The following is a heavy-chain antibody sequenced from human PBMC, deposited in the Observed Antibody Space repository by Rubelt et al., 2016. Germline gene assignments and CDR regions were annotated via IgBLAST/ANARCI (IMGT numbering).Heavy chain of an antibody. D-gene: IGHD3-3*01. V-gene: IGHV1-18*01. CDR3: ARDPPNRRHDFWSGSVFDI. Sequence: QVQLVQSGAEVKKPGASVKVSCKASGYTFTSYGISWVRQAPGQGLEWMGWISAYNGNTNYAQKFQVRVTLTRDTSTSTVYMELSSLRSDDTAVYYCARDPPNRRHDFWSGSVFDIWGQGTMVTVSS. J-gene: IGHJ3*02. CDR1: GYTFTSYG. CDR2: ISAYNGNT.